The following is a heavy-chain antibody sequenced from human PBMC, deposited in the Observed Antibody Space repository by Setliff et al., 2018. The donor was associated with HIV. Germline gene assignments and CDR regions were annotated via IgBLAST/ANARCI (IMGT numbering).Heavy chain of an antibody. CDR3: ARGPSINTIRARGYYMDV. Sequence: KPSETLSLTCTVSDGPINNYWWNWIRQSPGKGLEWIGFGHHSGTFSYNPSLNSRFTISIDTSKNQFSLKATSVTAEDTAVYYCARGPSINTIRARGYYMDVWAKGTTVTVSS. J-gene: IGHJ6*03. CDR1: DGPINNYW. CDR2: GHHSGTF. D-gene: IGHD3-10*01. V-gene: IGHV4-59*08.